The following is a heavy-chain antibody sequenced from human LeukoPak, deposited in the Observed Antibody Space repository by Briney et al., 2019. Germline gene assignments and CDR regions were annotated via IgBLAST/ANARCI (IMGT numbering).Heavy chain of an antibody. V-gene: IGHV1-69*05. CDR2: IIPIFGTA. J-gene: IGHJ3*02. Sequence: SVKVSCKASGGTFSSYAISWVRQAHGQGLEWMGRIIPIFGTANYAQKFQGRVTITTDESTSTAYMELSSLRSEDTAVYYCARHSGYYYVSDAFDIWGQGTMVTVSS. CDR1: GGTFSSYA. CDR3: ARHSGYYYVSDAFDI. D-gene: IGHD3-22*01.